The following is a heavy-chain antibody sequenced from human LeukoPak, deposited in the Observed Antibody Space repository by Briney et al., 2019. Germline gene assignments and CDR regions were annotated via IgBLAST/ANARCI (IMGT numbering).Heavy chain of an antibody. J-gene: IGHJ6*03. CDR2: ISGSSGTI. CDR3: ARRSEFGVLYYMDV. CDR1: GFTFSTNS. Sequence: GGSLRLSCAASGFTFSTNSMNWVRQAPGKGLEWVSYISGSSGTIYYADSVKGRFTISRDNAKTSLYLQMNSLRAEHTAIYYCARRSEFGVLYYMDVWGKGTTVTVSS. D-gene: IGHD3-16*01. V-gene: IGHV3-48*04.